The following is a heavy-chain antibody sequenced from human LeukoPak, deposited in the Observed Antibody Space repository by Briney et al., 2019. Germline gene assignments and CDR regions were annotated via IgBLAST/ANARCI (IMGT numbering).Heavy chain of an antibody. CDR1: GYTFTSYD. J-gene: IGHJ4*02. CDR3: ARQPPPYDISGYEGYYFDY. V-gene: IGHV1-69*04. CDR2: IIPILDIT. D-gene: IGHD3-22*01. Sequence: ASVKVSCKASGYTFTSYDINWVRQATGQGLEWMGRIIPILDITNSAQKFQGRVTITADKSTSTAYMELSSLRSEDTAVYYCARQPPPYDISGYEGYYFDYWGQGTLVTVSS.